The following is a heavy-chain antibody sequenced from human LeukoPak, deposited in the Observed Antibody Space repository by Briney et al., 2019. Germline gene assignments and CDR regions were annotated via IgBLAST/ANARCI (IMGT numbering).Heavy chain of an antibody. Sequence: GGSLRLSCATSGFTFSSYAMSWVRQAPGKGLEGVSTISGSGGGTYYADSVKGRFTISRDNSKNTLYLQMNSLRAEDMAVYYCAKGGNCSGGSCYLSIDYWGQGTLVTVSS. CDR3: AKGGNCSGGSCYLSIDY. D-gene: IGHD2-15*01. CDR2: ISGSGGGT. J-gene: IGHJ4*02. V-gene: IGHV3-23*01. CDR1: GFTFSSYA.